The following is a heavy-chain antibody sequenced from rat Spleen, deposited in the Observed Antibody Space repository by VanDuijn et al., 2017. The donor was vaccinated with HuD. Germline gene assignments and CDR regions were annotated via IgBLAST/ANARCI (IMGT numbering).Heavy chain of an antibody. Sequence: EVKLVESGGGLVQPGRSLKLSCVASGFNFNDYWMGWVRQAPGKGLEWIGEINKDSRTIKYSPSLKDKFTVSRDNARNTLYLQMSKLGSEDTAIYYCVREKFGVDYWGQGVLVTVSS. CDR2: INKDSRTI. D-gene: IGHD4-3*01. J-gene: IGHJ2*01. V-gene: IGHV4-2*01. CDR1: GFNFNDYW. CDR3: VREKFGVDY.